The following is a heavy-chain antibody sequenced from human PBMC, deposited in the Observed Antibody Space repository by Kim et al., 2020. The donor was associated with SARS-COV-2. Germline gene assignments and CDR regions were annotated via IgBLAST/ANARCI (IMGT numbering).Heavy chain of an antibody. V-gene: IGHV3-21*01. CDR2: ISSSSSYI. CDR1: GFTFSSYS. CDR3: ARDLTVTTGSPAGEYYYGMDV. J-gene: IGHJ6*02. Sequence: GGSLRLSCAASGFTFSSYSMNWVRQAPGKGLEWVSSISSSSSYIYYADSVKGRFTISRDNAKNSLYLQMNSLRAEDTAVYYCARDLTVTTGSPAGEYYYGMDVWGQGTTVTVSS. D-gene: IGHD4-17*01.